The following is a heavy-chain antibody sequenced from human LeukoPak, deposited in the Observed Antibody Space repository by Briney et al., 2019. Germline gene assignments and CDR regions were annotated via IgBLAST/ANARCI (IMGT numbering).Heavy chain of an antibody. Sequence: SETLSLTCTVSGGSISSYYWSWIRQPPGKGLEWIGYIYYSGSTNYNPSLKSRVTISVDTSKNQFSLKLSSVTAADTAVYYCARASYYYYMDVWGKGTTVTISS. V-gene: IGHV4-59*01. CDR1: GGSISSYY. J-gene: IGHJ6*03. CDR2: IYYSGST. CDR3: ARASYYYYMDV.